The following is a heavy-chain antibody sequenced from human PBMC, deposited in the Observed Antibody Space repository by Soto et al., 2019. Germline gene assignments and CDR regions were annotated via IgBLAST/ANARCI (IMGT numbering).Heavy chain of an antibody. J-gene: IGHJ4*02. D-gene: IGHD2-2*01. CDR3: ARKPRYCSGTSCYAGGFDC. V-gene: IGHV4-4*02. CDR2: MYHSGST. Sequence: QVQLQESGPGLVKPSGTLSLSCAVSGGSISSSNWWTWVRQPPGKGLEWIGEMYHSGSTNYNPSHKSRATISVDKSKNQFSLNLSSVTAADTAVYYCARKPRYCSGTSCYAGGFDCWGQGSLVTVSS. CDR1: GGSISSSNW.